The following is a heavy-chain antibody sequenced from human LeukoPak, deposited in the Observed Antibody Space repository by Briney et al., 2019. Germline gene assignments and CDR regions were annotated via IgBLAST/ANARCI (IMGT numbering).Heavy chain of an antibody. V-gene: IGHV1-69*13. CDR2: IIPIFGTA. CDR3: ARGPLHYYGSGSPIPLDYYYYYMDV. D-gene: IGHD3-10*01. J-gene: IGHJ6*03. Sequence: SVKVSCKASGGTFSSYAISWVRQAPGQGLEWMGGIIPIFGTANYAQKFQGRVTITADESTSTAYMELSSLRSEDMAVYYCARGPLHYYGSGSPIPLDYYYYYMDVWGKGTTVTISS. CDR1: GGTFSSYA.